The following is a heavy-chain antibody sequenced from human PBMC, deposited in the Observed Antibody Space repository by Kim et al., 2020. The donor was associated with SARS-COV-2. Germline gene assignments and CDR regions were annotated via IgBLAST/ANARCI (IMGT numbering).Heavy chain of an antibody. CDR1: GGSISSSSYY. J-gene: IGHJ4*02. CDR3: ARGAREHFDWFWSGRFDY. Sequence: SETLSLTCTVSGGSISSSSYYWGWIRQPPGKGLEWIGSIYYSGSTYYNPSLKSRVTISVDTSKNQFSLKLSSVTAADTAVYYCARGAREHFDWFWSGRFDYWGQGTLVTVSS. D-gene: IGHD3-9*01. CDR2: IYYSGST. V-gene: IGHV4-39*07.